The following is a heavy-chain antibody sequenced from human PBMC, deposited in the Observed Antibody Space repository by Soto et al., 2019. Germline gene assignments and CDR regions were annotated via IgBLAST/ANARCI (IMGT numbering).Heavy chain of an antibody. CDR1: GFTFSSYG. D-gene: IGHD5-18*01. J-gene: IGHJ5*02. CDR2: ISYDGSNK. CDR3: AKDDTAMVTNH. V-gene: IGHV3-30*18. Sequence: GGSLGLSCAASGFTFSSYGMHWVRQAPGKGLEWVAVISYDGSNKYYADSVKGRFTISRDNSKNTLYLQMNSLRAEDTAVYYCAKDDTAMVTNHWGQGTLVTVSS.